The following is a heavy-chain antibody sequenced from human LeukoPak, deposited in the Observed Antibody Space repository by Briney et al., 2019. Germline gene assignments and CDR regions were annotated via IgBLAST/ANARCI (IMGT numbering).Heavy chain of an antibody. CDR3: AADPAYLAFDI. CDR2: INPNSGGT. CDR1: GYTFTGYY. J-gene: IGHJ3*02. D-gene: IGHD2-21*01. V-gene: IGHV1-2*02. Sequence: ASVKVSCKASGYTFTGYYMHWVRQAPGQGLEWMGWINPNSGGTNYAQKFQERVTITRDMSTSTAYMELSSLRSEDTAVYYCAADPAYLAFDIWGQGTMVTVSS.